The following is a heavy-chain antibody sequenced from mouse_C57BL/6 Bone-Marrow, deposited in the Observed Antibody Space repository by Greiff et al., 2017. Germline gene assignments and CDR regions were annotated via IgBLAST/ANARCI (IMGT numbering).Heavy chain of an antibody. D-gene: IGHD3-2*02. Sequence: EVQLVESGGGLVQPKGSLKLSCAASGFSFNTYAMNWVRQAPGKGLEWVARIRSKSNNYATYYADSVKDRFTISRDDSESMLYLQMNNLKTEDTAMYYCVRHEGRLEDYYAMDYWGQGTSVTVSS. J-gene: IGHJ4*01. CDR1: GFSFNTYA. CDR2: IRSKSNNYAT. V-gene: IGHV10-1*01. CDR3: VRHEGRLEDYYAMDY.